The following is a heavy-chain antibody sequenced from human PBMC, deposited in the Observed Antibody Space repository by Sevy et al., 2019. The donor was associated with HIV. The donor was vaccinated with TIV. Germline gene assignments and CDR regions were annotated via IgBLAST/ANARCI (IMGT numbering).Heavy chain of an antibody. D-gene: IGHD3-9*01. V-gene: IGHV4-38-2*02. CDR1: GYSISSGYL. CDR3: ANFGRLLIINGDAFDV. Sequence: LETLSLTCTVSGYSISSGYLWGWIRQPPGKGLEWIGSVDHTGNTYYNPSLKSRVTTSVDTSKNQFSLRLSSVTAADTAVYYCANFGRLLIINGDAFDVWGQGTMVTVSS. CDR2: VDHTGNT. J-gene: IGHJ3*01.